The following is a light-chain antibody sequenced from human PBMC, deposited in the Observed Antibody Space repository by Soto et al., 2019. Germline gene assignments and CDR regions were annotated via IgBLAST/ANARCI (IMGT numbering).Light chain of an antibody. CDR1: QSVSSN. CDR2: GAS. J-gene: IGKJ1*01. CDR3: QQYHNLWA. Sequence: EIVMTQSPATLSVSPGERATLSCRASQSVSSNLAWYQHKPGQAPRLLVYGASTRASGIPDRFSGSGSGTEFTLSISSLQSEDVAVYYCQQYHNLWAFGQGTKVDIK. V-gene: IGKV3-15*01.